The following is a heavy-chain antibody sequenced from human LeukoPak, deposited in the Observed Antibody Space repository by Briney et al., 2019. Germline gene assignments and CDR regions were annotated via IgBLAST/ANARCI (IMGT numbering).Heavy chain of an antibody. CDR1: GGSISSYY. J-gene: IGHJ3*02. CDR3: ATARVGATEDDAFDI. V-gene: IGHV4-4*07. Sequence: PSETLSLTCTVSGGSISSYYWSWIRQPAGKGLEWIGRIYTSGSTNYNPSLKSRVTMSVDTSKNQFSLKLSSVTAADTAVYYCATARVGATEDDAFDIWGQGTTVTVSS. CDR2: IYTSGST. D-gene: IGHD1-26*01.